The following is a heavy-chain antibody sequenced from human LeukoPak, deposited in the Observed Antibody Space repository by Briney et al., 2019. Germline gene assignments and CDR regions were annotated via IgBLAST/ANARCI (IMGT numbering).Heavy chain of an antibody. CDR3: ARSGLDGYNYAPDY. V-gene: IGHV1-69*04. Sequence: ASVKVSCKASGGTFSSYAISWVRQAPGQGLEWMGRIIPILGIANYAQKLQGRVTITADKSTSTAYMELSSLRSEDTAVYYCARSGLDGYNYAPDYWGQGTLVTVSS. J-gene: IGHJ4*02. D-gene: IGHD5-24*01. CDR2: IIPILGIA. CDR1: GGTFSSYA.